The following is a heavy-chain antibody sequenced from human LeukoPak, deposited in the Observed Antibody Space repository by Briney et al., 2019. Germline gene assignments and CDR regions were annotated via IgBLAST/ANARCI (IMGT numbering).Heavy chain of an antibody. V-gene: IGHV3-74*03. CDR2: INSDGSST. Sequence: GGSLRLSCAASGFTFSSYWMHWVRQAPWKGLVWVSRINSDGSSTKYADSVKGRFTISRDNAKNTLYVQMNNLRAEDTAVYYCARVDPKAPGDYSWGRGTLVTVSS. D-gene: IGHD2-2*03. CDR1: GFTFSSYW. J-gene: IGHJ4*02. CDR3: ARVDPKAPGDYS.